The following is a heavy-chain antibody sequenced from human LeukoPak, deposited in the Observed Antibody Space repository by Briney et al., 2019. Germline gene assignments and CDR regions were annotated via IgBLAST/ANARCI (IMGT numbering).Heavy chain of an antibody. V-gene: IGHV4-34*01. CDR2: INHSGST. CDR3: ARGFSGGYCSGGSCRPFDP. J-gene: IGHJ5*02. Sequence: SETLSLTCAVYGGSFSGYYWSWIRQPPGKGLEWIGEINHSGSTNYNPSLKSRVTISVDTSKNQFSLKLSSVTAADTAVYYCARGFSGGYCSGGSCRPFDPWGQGTLVTVSS. D-gene: IGHD2-15*01. CDR1: GGSFSGYY.